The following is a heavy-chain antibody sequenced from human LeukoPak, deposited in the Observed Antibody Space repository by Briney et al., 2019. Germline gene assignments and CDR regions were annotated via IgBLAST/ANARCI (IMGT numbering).Heavy chain of an antibody. V-gene: IGHV3-48*03. CDR3: ASGPVLYGMDV. CDR1: GFTFSSYE. J-gene: IGHJ6*02. Sequence: GGSLRLSCAASGFTFSSYEMNWVRQAPGKGLEWVSYISRSGSTIYYADSVKGRFTISRDNAKNSLYLQMNSLRAEDTAVYYCASGPVLYGMDVWGQGTTVTVSS. CDR2: ISRSGSTI.